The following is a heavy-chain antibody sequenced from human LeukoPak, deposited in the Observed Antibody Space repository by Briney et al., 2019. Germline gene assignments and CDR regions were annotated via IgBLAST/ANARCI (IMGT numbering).Heavy chain of an antibody. J-gene: IGHJ4*02. Sequence: GGSLRLSCAASGFAVSSNHMNWVRQAPGKGLEWVSVIFNGGSSYYADSVKGRFTISRDNSKNTLYLQMNSLRAEDTAVYYCGAVEGSGSQGYFDYWGQGTLVTVSS. V-gene: IGHV3-53*01. CDR2: IFNGGSS. CDR1: GFAVSSNH. D-gene: IGHD3-10*01. CDR3: GAVEGSGSQGYFDY.